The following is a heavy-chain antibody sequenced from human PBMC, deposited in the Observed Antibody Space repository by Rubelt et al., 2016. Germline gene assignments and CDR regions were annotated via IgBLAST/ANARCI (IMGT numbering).Heavy chain of an antibody. CDR2: INHSGST. CDR3: AREWNSGSYED. CDR1: GGSFSGYY. Sequence: QVQLQQWGAGLLKPSETLSLTCAVYGGSFSGYYWSWIRQPPGKGLEWIGEINHSGSTNYNPSLKSRVTISVDTSKNQFSLKLSSVTAADTAVYYCAREWNSGSYEDWGQGTLVTVSS. V-gene: IGHV4-34*01. J-gene: IGHJ4*02. D-gene: IGHD1-26*01.